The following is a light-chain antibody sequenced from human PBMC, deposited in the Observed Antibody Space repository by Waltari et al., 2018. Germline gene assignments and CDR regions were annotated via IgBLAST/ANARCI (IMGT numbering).Light chain of an antibody. V-gene: IGLV4-69*01. J-gene: IGLJ2*01. CDR1: SGPTPFA. Sequence: QLVVTQSPSASASLGASVKFTCPLSSGPTPFAIAWPQQQTQKGPRYLMTVNGDGSHRKGDGIPDRFSGSSSGADRYLTVSSLQSEDEADYYCQTWGSDIVVFGGGTKLTVL. CDR2: VNGDGSH. CDR3: QTWGSDIVV.